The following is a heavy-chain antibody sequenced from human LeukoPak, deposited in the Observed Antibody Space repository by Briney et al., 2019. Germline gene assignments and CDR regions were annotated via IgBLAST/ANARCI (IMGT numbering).Heavy chain of an antibody. J-gene: IGHJ4*02. V-gene: IGHV4-34*01. CDR1: GGSFSGYY. CDR2: INHSGST. Sequence: SETLSLTCAVYGGSFSGYYWSWIRQPPGKGLEWIGEINHSGSTNYNPSLKSRVTISVDTSKNQFSLKLSSVTAADTAVYYCARDMGGSSWYGDFDYWGQGTLVTVSS. CDR3: ARDMGGSSWYGDFDY. D-gene: IGHD6-13*01.